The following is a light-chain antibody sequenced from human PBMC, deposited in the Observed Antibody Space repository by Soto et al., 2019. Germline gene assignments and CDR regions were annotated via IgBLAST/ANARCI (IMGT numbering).Light chain of an antibody. V-gene: IGLV1-40*01. CDR3: QSYDSSLSGYV. CDR2: GNS. J-gene: IGLJ1*01. Sequence: QSALTQPPSVSGAPGQRVTISCTGSSSNIGAGYDVHWYQQLPGTAPKLLIYGNSNRPSGVPDRFSGSKSGTSASLAITGRQAEDEGDYYCQSYDSSLSGYVFGTGTKLTVL. CDR1: SSNIGAGYD.